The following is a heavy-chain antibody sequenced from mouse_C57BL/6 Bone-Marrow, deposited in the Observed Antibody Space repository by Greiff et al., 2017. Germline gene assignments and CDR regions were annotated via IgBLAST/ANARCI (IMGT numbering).Heavy chain of an antibody. J-gene: IGHJ1*03. CDR3: ARTNSHWYFDV. CDR2: INPSSGYT. Sequence: QVQLQQSGAELARPGASVKMSCKASGYTFTSYTMHWVKQRPGQGLEWIGNINPSSGYTKYNQKFKDKATLTADKSSSTAYMQLSSLTSEDSAVYYCARTNSHWYFDVWGTGTTVTVSS. CDR1: GYTFTSYT. D-gene: IGHD1-3*01. V-gene: IGHV1-4*01.